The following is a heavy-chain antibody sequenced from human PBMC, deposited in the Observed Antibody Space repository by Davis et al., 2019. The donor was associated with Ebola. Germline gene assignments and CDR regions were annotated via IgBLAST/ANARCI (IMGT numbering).Heavy chain of an antibody. CDR3: AKGADLES. CDR1: GFTFNTYA. J-gene: IGHJ4*02. CDR2: SGTGGNT. Sequence: GESLKISCAASGFTFNTYAMTWVRQAPGTGLEWVSSSGTGGNTYYADSIKGRFTISRDNSKSTLYLQMNSLRAEDTATYYCAKGADLESWGQGTLVTVSS. V-gene: IGHV3-23*01.